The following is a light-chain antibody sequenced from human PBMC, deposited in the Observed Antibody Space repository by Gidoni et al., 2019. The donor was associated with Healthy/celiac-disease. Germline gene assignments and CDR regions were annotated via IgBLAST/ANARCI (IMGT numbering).Light chain of an antibody. CDR2: AAS. V-gene: IGKV1-39*01. J-gene: IGKJ2*02. CDR3: QQSYSTPGT. CDR1: QTIASY. Sequence: DFQMTQSPSSLSASVGDRVTITCRASQTIASYLNWYHQKPGKAPKLLIYAASNLQSGVPSRFSGSGSGTDFTLTISSLQPEDFATYYCQQSYSTPGTFGQGTKLEIK.